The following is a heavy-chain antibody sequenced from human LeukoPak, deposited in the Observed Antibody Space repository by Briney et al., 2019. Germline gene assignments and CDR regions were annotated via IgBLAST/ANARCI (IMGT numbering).Heavy chain of an antibody. CDR1: GYTFTSYG. CDR2: ISAYNGNT. D-gene: IGHD2-2*01. V-gene: IGHV1-18*01. J-gene: IGHJ5*02. Sequence: ASVKVSCKASGYTFTSYGISWVRQAPGQGLEWMGWISAYNGNTNYAQKLQGRVTMTTDTSTSTAYMELRGLRSDDTAVYYCARVGRVIPASDWFDPWGQGTLVTVSS. CDR3: ARVGRVIPASDWFDP.